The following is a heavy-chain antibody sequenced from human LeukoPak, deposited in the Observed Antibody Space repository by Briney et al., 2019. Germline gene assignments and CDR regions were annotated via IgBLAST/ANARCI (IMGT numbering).Heavy chain of an antibody. Sequence: ASVKVSCKASGYTFTSYGISWVRQAPGQGLEWMGWISAYNGNTNYAQKLQGRVTMTTDTSTSTAYMELRSLRSDDTAVYYCARDRPLYCSSTSCYDDNYYYYGMDVWGQGTTVTVSS. CDR1: GYTFTSYG. CDR3: ARDRPLYCSSTSCYDDNYYYYGMDV. CDR2: ISAYNGNT. V-gene: IGHV1-18*01. D-gene: IGHD2-2*01. J-gene: IGHJ6*02.